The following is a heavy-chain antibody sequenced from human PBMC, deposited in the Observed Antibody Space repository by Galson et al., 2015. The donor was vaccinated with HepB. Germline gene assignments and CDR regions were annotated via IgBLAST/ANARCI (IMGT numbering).Heavy chain of an antibody. CDR2: ISAYNGNT. Sequence: SVKVSCKPSGYTFTSYGISWVRQAPGQGLEWMGWISAYNGNTNYAQKLQGRVTMTTDTSTSTAYMELRSLRSDDTAVYYCTRDNRPHLTPQNWFDPWGQGTLVTVSP. D-gene: IGHD1-14*01. CDR1: GYTFTSYG. J-gene: IGHJ5*02. V-gene: IGHV1-18*01. CDR3: TRDNRPHLTPQNWFDP.